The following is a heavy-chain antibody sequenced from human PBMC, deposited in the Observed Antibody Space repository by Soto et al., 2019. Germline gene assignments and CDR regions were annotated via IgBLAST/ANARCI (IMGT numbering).Heavy chain of an antibody. D-gene: IGHD2-2*01. V-gene: IGHV2-70*11. CDR2: IDWDDDK. CDR3: ARIRTSTTSLDY. CDR1: GFSLSTSGMC. Sequence: SGPTLVNPTQTLTLTCTFSGFSLSTSGMCVSWIRQPPGKALEWLARIDWDDDKYYSTSLKTRLTISKDTSKNHVVLTMTNMDPVDTATYYCARIRTSTTSLDYWGQGTLVTVSP. J-gene: IGHJ4*02.